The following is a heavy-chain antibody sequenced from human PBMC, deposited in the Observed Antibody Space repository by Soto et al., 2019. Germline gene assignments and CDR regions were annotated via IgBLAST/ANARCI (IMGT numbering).Heavy chain of an antibody. D-gene: IGHD2-15*01. CDR3: TKTPPGMDV. V-gene: IGHV3-73*01. Sequence: GGSLRLSCAASGFTFSSYGMHWVRQASGKGLEWVGRIRSKTNSYATAYAASVKGRFTIFRDDSKNTAYLQMNSLKSEDTAVYYCTKTPPGMDVWGQGTTVTVSS. CDR1: GFTFSSYG. J-gene: IGHJ6*02. CDR2: IRSKTNSYAT.